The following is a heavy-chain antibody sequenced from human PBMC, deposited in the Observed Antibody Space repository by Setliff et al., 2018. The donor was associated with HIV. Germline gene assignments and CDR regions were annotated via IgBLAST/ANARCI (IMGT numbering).Heavy chain of an antibody. CDR3: ASGKGVRGVIIRGSLDV. V-gene: IGHV1-8*01. CDR2: MNPNSGAT. Sequence: GASVKVSCKTSGHPFSNYDIIWVRRATGQGLEWMGWMNPNSGATGYAQKFKDRFIMTRDTSISTAYMELSSLTSEDTAVYYCASGKGVRGVIIRGSLDVGGKGTTVTVSS. CDR1: GHPFSNYD. D-gene: IGHD3-10*01. J-gene: IGHJ6*04.